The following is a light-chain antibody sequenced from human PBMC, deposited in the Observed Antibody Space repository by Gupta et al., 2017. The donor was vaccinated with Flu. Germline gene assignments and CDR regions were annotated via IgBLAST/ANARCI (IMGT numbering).Light chain of an antibody. J-gene: IGLJ3*02. CDR3: AAWDDSLNNWV. Sequence: VTISFSGSSTNIRINSVNWYQQSPGTAPKLIIHSNNERPSGVADRLSGYKAGTSASLVISGLQSEDEADYYCAAWDDSLNNWVFGGGTKLTVL. CDR2: SNN. CDR1: STNIRINS. V-gene: IGLV1-44*01.